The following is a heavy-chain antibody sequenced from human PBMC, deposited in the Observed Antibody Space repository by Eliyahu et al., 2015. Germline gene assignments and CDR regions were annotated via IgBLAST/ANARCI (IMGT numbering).Heavy chain of an antibody. CDR3: ARTRDGSGGGEDYYYGMDV. Sequence: EVKKPGSSVKVSCKASGGTFSSYAISWVRQAPGQGLEWMGGIIPIFGTANYAQKFQGRVTITADESTSTAYMELSSLRSEDTAVYYCARTRDGSGGGEDYYYGMDVWGQGTTVTVSS. CDR2: IIPIFGTA. CDR1: GGTFSSYA. J-gene: IGHJ6*02. V-gene: IGHV1-69*01. D-gene: IGHD3-10*01.